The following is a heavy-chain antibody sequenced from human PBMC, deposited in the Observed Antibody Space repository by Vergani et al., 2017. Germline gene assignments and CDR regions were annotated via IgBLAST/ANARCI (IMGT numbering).Heavy chain of an antibody. V-gene: IGHV4-59*02. Sequence: QVKLQESGPGLVKPSETLSLTCTVSGASVNSYYWSWIRQPPGKGLEWMGYVSFRGNTLYDPSVKCRMTISLNTSSNHFSLYLTSVTAADTAVYYCARSRIYYGAGSPDYWGQGTLVTVSS. CDR1: GASVNSYY. CDR3: ARSRIYYGAGSPDY. CDR2: VSFRGNT. J-gene: IGHJ4*02. D-gene: IGHD3-10*01.